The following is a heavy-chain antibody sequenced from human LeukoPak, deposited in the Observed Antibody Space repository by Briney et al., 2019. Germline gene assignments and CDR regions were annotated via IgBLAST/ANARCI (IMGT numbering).Heavy chain of an antibody. V-gene: IGHV3-11*01. J-gene: IGHJ4*02. CDR2: ISGSDGTI. Sequence: GGSLRLSCVASGFTFSDYYMSWIRQAPGKGLEWVSYISGSDGTIKYADSVKGRFTISRDNAKNSLYLQMNSLRVEDTAVCYCARGFTQRDYWGQGTLVTVSS. CDR3: ARGFTQRDY. CDR1: GFTFSDYY. D-gene: IGHD3-10*01.